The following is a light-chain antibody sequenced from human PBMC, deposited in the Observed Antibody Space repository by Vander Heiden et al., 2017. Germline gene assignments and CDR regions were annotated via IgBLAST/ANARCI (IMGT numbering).Light chain of an antibody. CDR1: QTVSTTY. J-gene: IGKJ4*01. CDR2: GAS. V-gene: IGKV3-20*01. Sequence: EMVLTHSPLTLSLSPGETATLSCRASQTVSTTYLAWYQQKPGQAPRLLIYGASTRATGIPDRFSGSGSGTDFTLTISRLEPADFGVYYCHQFVNSLLTFGGGTKVEIK. CDR3: HQFVNSLLT.